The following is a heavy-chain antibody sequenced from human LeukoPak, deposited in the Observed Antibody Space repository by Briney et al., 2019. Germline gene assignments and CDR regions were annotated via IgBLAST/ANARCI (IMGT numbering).Heavy chain of an antibody. V-gene: IGHV4-61*02. CDR1: GGSISSGSYY. CDR3: ARNRGYDLGDALDI. D-gene: IGHD5-12*01. Sequence: SQTLSLTCTVSGGSISSGSYYWSWIRQPAGKGLEWIGRIYTSGSTNYNPSLKSRVTISVDTSKNQFSLKLSSVTAADTAVYYCARNRGYDLGDALDIWGQGTMVTVSS. CDR2: IYTSGST. J-gene: IGHJ3*02.